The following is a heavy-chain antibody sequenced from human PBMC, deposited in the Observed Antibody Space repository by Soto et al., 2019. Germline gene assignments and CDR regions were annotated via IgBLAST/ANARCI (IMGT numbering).Heavy chain of an antibody. Sequence: GESLKISCKGSGYTFTNYWIGWVCQMPGKGLKWMGVIYPGDSETRYSPSCQGQVTISADKSNTTAYLQWSGLKASDTSMYYCARHRIEEAFDAFDIWGQATMATVSS. CDR2: IYPGDSET. CDR1: GYTFTNYW. J-gene: IGHJ3*02. D-gene: IGHD2-21*01. V-gene: IGHV5-51*01. CDR3: ARHRIEEAFDAFDI.